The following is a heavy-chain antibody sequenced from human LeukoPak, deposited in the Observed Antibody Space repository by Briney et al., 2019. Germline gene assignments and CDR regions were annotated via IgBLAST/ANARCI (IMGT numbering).Heavy chain of an antibody. J-gene: IGHJ4*02. CDR3: TRREGATRGDY. CDR1: GFTFSGSA. Sequence: GGSLRLSCAASGFTFSGSAMHWVRQASGKGLEWVGRIRSKANSYATAYAASVKGRFTISRDDSKNTAYLQMNSLKTEDTAVYHCTRREGATRGDYWGQGTLVTVSS. D-gene: IGHD1-26*01. CDR2: IRSKANSYAT. V-gene: IGHV3-73*01.